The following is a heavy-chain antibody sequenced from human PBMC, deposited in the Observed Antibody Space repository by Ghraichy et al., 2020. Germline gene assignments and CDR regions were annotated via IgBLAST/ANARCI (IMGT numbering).Heavy chain of an antibody. CDR3: ARASDDFWSGYSKYYFDY. V-gene: IGHV1-2*04. J-gene: IGHJ4*02. Sequence: ASVKVSCKASGYTFTGYYMHWVRQAPGQGLEWMGWINPNSGGTNYAQKFQGWVTMTRDTSISTAYMELSRLRSDDTAVYYCARASDDFWSGYSKYYFDYWGQGTLVTVSS. CDR1: GYTFTGYY. D-gene: IGHD3-3*01. CDR2: INPNSGGT.